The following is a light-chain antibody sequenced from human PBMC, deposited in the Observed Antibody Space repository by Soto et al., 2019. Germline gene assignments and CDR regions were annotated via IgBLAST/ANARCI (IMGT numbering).Light chain of an antibody. CDR2: DAS. Sequence: IPGTRSPSSVSESVGDGVTIPCRASHGISSYLSCYQQKPGKAPNLLIDDASTLHSGVPSRCSGGGSGTDFTLTINSLQPEDFATYYCQQVNVYPSTFGGGTKVDIK. V-gene: IGKV1-9*01. CDR3: QQVNVYPST. CDR1: HGISSY. J-gene: IGKJ4*01.